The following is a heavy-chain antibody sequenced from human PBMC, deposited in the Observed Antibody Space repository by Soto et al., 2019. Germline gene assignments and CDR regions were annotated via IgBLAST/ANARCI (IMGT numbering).Heavy chain of an antibody. V-gene: IGHV4-30-4*01. Sequence: QVQLQESGPGLVKPSQTLSLTCTVSGCSISSGDYYWSWIRQPPGKVLEWIGYIYYSGSTYYNPSLKSRVTISVDTSKSQFSLQLSSVTAADTAVYYCARDDLAAAGKGGMDVWGQGTTVTVSS. CDR2: IYYSGST. CDR3: ARDDLAAAGKGGMDV. J-gene: IGHJ6*02. D-gene: IGHD6-13*01. CDR1: GCSISSGDYY.